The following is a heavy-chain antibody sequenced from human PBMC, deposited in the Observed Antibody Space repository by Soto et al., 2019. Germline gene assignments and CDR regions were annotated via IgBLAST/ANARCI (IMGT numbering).Heavy chain of an antibody. CDR2: ISSSSSTI. CDR3: AREKFDYGDYPPAVGYFDL. J-gene: IGHJ2*01. D-gene: IGHD4-17*01. V-gene: IGHV3-48*01. Sequence: GGSLRLSCAASGFTFSSYSMNWVRQAPGKGLEWVSYISSSSSTIYYPDSVKGRFTISRDNAKNSLYLQMNSLRAEDTAVYYCAREKFDYGDYPPAVGYFDLWGRGTLVTVSS. CDR1: GFTFSSYS.